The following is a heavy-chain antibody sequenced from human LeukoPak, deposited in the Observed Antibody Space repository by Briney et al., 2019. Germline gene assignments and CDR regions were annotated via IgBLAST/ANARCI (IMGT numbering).Heavy chain of an antibody. CDR1: GGTFSSYA. CDR3: ALVGDSSGYYHYFDY. D-gene: IGHD3-22*01. CDR2: IIPIFGTA. J-gene: IGHJ4*02. V-gene: IGHV1-69*13. Sequence: GASVRVSCKASGGTFSSYAISWVRQAPGQGREWMGGIIPIFGTANYAQKFQGRVTITADESTSTAYMELSSLRSEDTAVYYCALVGDSSGYYHYFDYWGQGTLVTVSS.